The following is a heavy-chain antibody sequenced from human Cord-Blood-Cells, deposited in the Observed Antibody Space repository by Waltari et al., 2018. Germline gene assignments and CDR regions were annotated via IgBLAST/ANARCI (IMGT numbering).Heavy chain of an antibody. J-gene: IGHJ4*02. Sequence: RQPPGKGLEWIGYIYHSGSTYYNPSLKSRVTISVDRSKNQFSLKLSSVTAADTAVYYCARGANWGSAFDYWGQGTLVTVSS. V-gene: IGHV4-30-2*01. CDR3: ARGANWGSAFDY. D-gene: IGHD7-27*01. CDR2: IYHSGST.